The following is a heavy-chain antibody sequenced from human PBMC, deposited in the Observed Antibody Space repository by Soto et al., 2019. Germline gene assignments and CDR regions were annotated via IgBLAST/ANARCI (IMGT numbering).Heavy chain of an antibody. D-gene: IGHD3-3*02. Sequence: QVQLVQSGAEVKKPGSSVRVSCKTSGGTFRTSAISWVRQAPGQGLEWMGGIMPVFPTPDYAQKFQGRVTITADESTSTVYMEWSSLRSEDTAVYYCARDKDRQQLGGNYYYILDVWGQGTTVTVSS. CDR3: ARDKDRQQLGGNYYYILDV. J-gene: IGHJ6*02. V-gene: IGHV1-69*12. CDR2: IMPVFPTP. CDR1: GGTFRTSA.